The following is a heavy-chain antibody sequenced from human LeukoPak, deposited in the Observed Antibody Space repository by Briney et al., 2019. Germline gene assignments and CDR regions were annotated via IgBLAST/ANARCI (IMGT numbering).Heavy chain of an antibody. CDR2: IYTSGST. Sequence: PSETLSLTCTVSGGSISSYYWSWIRQPAGKGLEWIGRIYTSGSTNYNPSLKSRVTMSVDTSKNQFSLELSSVTAADTAVYYCASEYCSGGSCYWFDPWGQGTLVTVSS. CDR3: ASEYCSGGSCYWFDP. V-gene: IGHV4-4*07. CDR1: GGSISSYY. J-gene: IGHJ5*02. D-gene: IGHD2-15*01.